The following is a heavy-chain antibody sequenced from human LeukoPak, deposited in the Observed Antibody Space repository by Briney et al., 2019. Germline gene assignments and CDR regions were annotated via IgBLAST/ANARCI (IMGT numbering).Heavy chain of an antibody. Sequence: GGSLRLSCAASGFTFSSYGMHWVRQAPGKGLEWVAVIWYDGSNKYYADSVKGRFTISRDNSKNTLYLQVNSLRAEDTAVYYCAGYSSSLYGGFDPWGQGTLVTVSS. CDR2: IWYDGSNK. J-gene: IGHJ5*02. V-gene: IGHV3-33*01. CDR1: GFTFSSYG. CDR3: AGYSSSLYGGFDP. D-gene: IGHD6-13*01.